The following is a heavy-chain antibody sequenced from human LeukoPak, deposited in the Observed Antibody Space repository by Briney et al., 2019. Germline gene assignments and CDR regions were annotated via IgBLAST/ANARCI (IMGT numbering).Heavy chain of an antibody. CDR2: ISGSGGST. CDR1: EFTFSSYA. V-gene: IGHV3-23*01. J-gene: IGHJ4*02. D-gene: IGHD3-22*01. CDR3: AKDHFRIDYYDSSGYYYD. Sequence: GGSLRLSCAASEFTFSSYAMSWVRQAPGKGLEWVSAISGSGGSTYYADSVKGRFTISRDNSKNTLYLQMNSLRAEDTAVYYCAKDHFRIDYYDSSGYYYDWGQGTLVTVSS.